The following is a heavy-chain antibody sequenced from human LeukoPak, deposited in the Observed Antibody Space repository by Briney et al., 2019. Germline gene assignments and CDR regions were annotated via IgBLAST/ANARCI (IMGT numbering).Heavy chain of an antibody. V-gene: IGHV4-39*07. Sequence: PSETLSLTCTVSGGSISSSSYYWGWIRQPPGKGLEWIGSIYYSGSTYYNPSLKSRVTISVDTSKNQFSLKLSSVTAADTAVYYCARQYYDFWSGYYNYDAFDIWGQGTMVTVSS. CDR2: IYYSGST. CDR1: GGSISSSSYY. CDR3: ARQYYDFWSGYYNYDAFDI. J-gene: IGHJ3*02. D-gene: IGHD3-3*01.